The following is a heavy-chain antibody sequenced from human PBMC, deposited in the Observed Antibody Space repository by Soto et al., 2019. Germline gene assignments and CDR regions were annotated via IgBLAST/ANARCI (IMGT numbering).Heavy chain of an antibody. CDR3: ASGDIVLVPAAAPGTYYYGMDV. D-gene: IGHD2-2*01. CDR1: GGTFSSYA. Sequence: ASVKVSCKASGGTFSSYAISWVRQAPGQGLEWMGGIIPIFGTANYAQKFQGRVTITADESTSTAYMELSSLRSEDTAVYYCASGDIVLVPAAAPGTYYYGMDVWGQGTTVTVSS. V-gene: IGHV1-69*13. J-gene: IGHJ6*02. CDR2: IIPIFGTA.